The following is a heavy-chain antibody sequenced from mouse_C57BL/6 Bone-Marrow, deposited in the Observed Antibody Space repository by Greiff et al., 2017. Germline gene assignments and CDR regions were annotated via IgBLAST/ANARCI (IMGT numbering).Heavy chain of an antibody. Sequence: QVQLQQSGAELMKPGASVKLSCKATGYTFTGYWIEWVKQRPGHGLEWIGEILPGSGSTKSNEKFKGKATFTSDTSSNTAYMQLSSLTTEDSAIYYCARTYYYGSSWYFDVWGTGTTVTVSS. CDR2: ILPGSGST. CDR1: GYTFTGYW. D-gene: IGHD1-1*01. V-gene: IGHV1-9*01. J-gene: IGHJ1*03. CDR3: ARTYYYGSSWYFDV.